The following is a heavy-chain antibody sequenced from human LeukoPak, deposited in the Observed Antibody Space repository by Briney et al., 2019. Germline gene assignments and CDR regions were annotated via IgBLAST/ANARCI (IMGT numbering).Heavy chain of an antibody. D-gene: IGHD6-6*01. CDR2: ISGSGGST. Sequence: PGGSLRLSCAASGFTFSSYAMSWVRQAPGKGLKWASAISGSGGSTYYADSVKGRFTISRDNSKNTLYLQMNSLRAEDTAVYYCAKDREDSSSPYYFDYWGQGTLVTVSS. CDR3: AKDREDSSSPYYFDY. J-gene: IGHJ4*02. V-gene: IGHV3-23*01. CDR1: GFTFSSYA.